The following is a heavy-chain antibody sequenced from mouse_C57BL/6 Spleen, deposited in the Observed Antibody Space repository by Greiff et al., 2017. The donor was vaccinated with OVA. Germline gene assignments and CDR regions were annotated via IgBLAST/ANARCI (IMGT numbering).Heavy chain of an antibody. CDR1: GYTFTDYE. Sequence: VKLQESGAELVRPGASVTLSCKASGYTFTDYEMHWVKQTPVHGLEWIGAIDPETGGTAYNQKFKGKAILTADKSSSTAYMELRSLTSEDSAVYYCTRRGGSSVRYFDVWGTGTTVTVSS. CDR2: IDPETGGT. D-gene: IGHD1-1*01. V-gene: IGHV1-15*01. J-gene: IGHJ1*03. CDR3: TRRGGSSVRYFDV.